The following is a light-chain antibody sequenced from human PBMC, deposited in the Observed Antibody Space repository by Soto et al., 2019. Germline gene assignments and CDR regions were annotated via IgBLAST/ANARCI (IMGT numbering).Light chain of an antibody. J-gene: IGKJ4*01. CDR2: DVF. CDR3: QHYPHSTALF. Sequence: EIVLTQSPATLSLSPGERATLSCGASQTIRTNYLAWYQQKPGLAPRLVIYDVFKRATGIPDRFSGSGSGTDFTLTISRLEPEAFAVHYCQHYPHSTALFFGGGTKVDIK. CDR1: QTIRTNY. V-gene: IGKV3D-20*01.